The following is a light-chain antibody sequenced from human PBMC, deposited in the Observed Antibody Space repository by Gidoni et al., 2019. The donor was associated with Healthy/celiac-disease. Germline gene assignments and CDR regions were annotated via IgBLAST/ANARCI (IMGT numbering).Light chain of an antibody. CDR2: DVS. CDR3: SSYTSSSTLHVV. J-gene: IGLJ2*01. CDR1: SSDVGGYNY. Sequence: QSALTQPASVSGSPGQSITISCTGTSSDVGGYNYVSWYQQHPGKAPKLMIYDVSKRPSGVSNRFSGSKSCNTASLTISGLQAEDEADYYCSSYTSSSTLHVVFGGGTKLTV. V-gene: IGLV2-14*03.